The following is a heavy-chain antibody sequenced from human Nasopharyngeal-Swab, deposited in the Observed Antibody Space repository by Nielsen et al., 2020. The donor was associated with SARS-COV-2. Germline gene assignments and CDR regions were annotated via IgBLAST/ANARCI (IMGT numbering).Heavy chain of an antibody. D-gene: IGHD6-19*01. J-gene: IGHJ3*02. CDR3: ARHIRGWDAFDI. CDR2: IYHRGTT. CDR1: GGSFSGYY. V-gene: IGHV4-34*01. Sequence: SETLSLTCGANGGSFSGYYWSWIRQPPGKGLEWIGEIYHRGTTNYNPSLKSRVTISVDTSKNQFSLELISVTAADTAVYYCARHIRGWDAFDIWGQGTTVTVSS.